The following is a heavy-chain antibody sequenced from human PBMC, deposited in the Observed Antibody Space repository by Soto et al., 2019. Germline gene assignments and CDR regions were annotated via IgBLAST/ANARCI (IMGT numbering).Heavy chain of an antibody. D-gene: IGHD3-16*01. CDR1: GGSFSGYS. Sequence: PSETLSLTCAVYGGSFSGYSWSWIRQPPGKGLEWIGEINHSGSTNYNPSLKSRVTISVDTSKNQFSLKLSSVTAADTAVYYCARGPSTDSWCYASPANWFDPRALGTVVPVSS. CDR2: INHSGST. CDR3: ARGPSTDSWCYASPANWFDP. V-gene: IGHV4-34*01. J-gene: IGHJ5*02.